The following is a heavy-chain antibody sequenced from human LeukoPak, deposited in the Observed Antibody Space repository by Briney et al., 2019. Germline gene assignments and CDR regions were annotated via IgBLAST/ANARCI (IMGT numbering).Heavy chain of an antibody. D-gene: IGHD2-2*01. Sequence: ASVKVSCKASGYTFTSYDINWVRQATGQGPEWMGWMNPNSGNTGYAQKFQGRVTMTRNTSISTAYMELRSLRSEDTAVYYCARAAYGKNWFDPWGQGTLVTVSS. V-gene: IGHV1-8*01. CDR1: GYTFTSYD. J-gene: IGHJ5*02. CDR3: ARAAYGKNWFDP. CDR2: MNPNSGNT.